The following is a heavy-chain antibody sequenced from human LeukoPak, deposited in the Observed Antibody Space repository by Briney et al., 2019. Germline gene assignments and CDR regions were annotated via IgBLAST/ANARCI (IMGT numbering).Heavy chain of an antibody. CDR3: ARHGFWRWDFDY. V-gene: IGHV4-4*09. CDR2: IYTSGST. Sequence: PSETLSLTCTVSGGSISSYYWSWIRQPPGKGLEGIGYIYTSGSTNYNPSLKSRVTISVDTSKNQFSLKLSSVTAADTAVYYCARHGFWRWDFDYWGQGTLVTVSS. D-gene: IGHD5-24*01. J-gene: IGHJ4*02. CDR1: GGSISSYY.